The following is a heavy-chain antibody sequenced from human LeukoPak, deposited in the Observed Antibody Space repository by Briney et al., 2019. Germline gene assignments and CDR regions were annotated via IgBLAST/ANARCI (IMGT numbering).Heavy chain of an antibody. CDR2: VYHSGST. J-gene: IGHJ4*02. CDR3: ARNDSSGYFDY. D-gene: IGHD3-22*01. V-gene: IGHV4-38-2*01. CDR1: DYSISSGNY. Sequence: SETLSLTCAVSDYSISSGNYWGWIRQPPGRGLEWIGSVYHSGSTHYSPSLKSRVTISVDTSKNQFSLKLRSVTAADTAVYYCARNDSSGYFDYWGQGTLVTVSS.